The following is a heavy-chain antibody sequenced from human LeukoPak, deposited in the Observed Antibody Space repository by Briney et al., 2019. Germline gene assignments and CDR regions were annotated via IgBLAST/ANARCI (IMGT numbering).Heavy chain of an antibody. CDR3: ARAPTWSSTSYNYYYMDV. CDR2: MNPNSGNT. D-gene: IGHD3-3*01. Sequence: GASVKVSCKASGYTFTSYDINWVRQATGQGLEWMGWMNPNSGNTGYAQKFQGRVTMTKNTSISTAYMELSSLRSEDTALYHCARAPTWSSTSYNYYYMDVWGKGTTVTISS. V-gene: IGHV1-8*01. CDR1: GYTFTSYD. J-gene: IGHJ6*03.